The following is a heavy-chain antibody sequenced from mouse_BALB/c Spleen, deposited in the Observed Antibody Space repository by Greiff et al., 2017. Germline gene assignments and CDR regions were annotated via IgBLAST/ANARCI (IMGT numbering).Heavy chain of an antibody. J-gene: IGHJ4*01. Sequence: EVKLVESGPELVKPGASVKIPCKASGYTFTDYNMDWVKQSHGKSLEWIGDINPNNGGTIYNQKFKGKATLTVDKSSSTAYMELRSLTSEDTAVYYCARGGIYYGYDGTDLDYWGQGTSVTVSS. CDR1: GYTFTDYN. D-gene: IGHD2-2*01. CDR3: ARGGIYYGYDGTDLDY. CDR2: INPNNGGT. V-gene: IGHV1-18*01.